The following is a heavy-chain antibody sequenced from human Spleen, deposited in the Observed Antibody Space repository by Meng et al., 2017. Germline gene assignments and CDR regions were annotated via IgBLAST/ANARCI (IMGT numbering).Heavy chain of an antibody. CDR1: GLTFSSYE. CDR2: ISSSGSTR. CDR3: ARDPRYGGNYSSY. J-gene: IGHJ4*02. V-gene: IGHV3-48*03. Sequence: GGSLRLSCAASGLTFSSYEMHWVRQAPGKGLEWVSYISSSGSTRTYADSVKGRFTISRDNARNSLYLQMNRLRGEDTAVYYCARDPRYGGNYSSYWGQGTLVTVSS. D-gene: IGHD4-23*01.